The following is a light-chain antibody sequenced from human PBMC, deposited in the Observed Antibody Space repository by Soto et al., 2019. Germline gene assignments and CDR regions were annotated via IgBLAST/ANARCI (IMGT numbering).Light chain of an antibody. V-gene: IGKV3-11*01. CDR3: QQRSNWPPIST. J-gene: IGKJ3*01. Sequence: EIVLTQSPATLSLSPGERATLSCRASQSVSSYLAWYQQKPGQAPRLLIYDASNRAPGIPARFSGSGSGTDFTLTISSLEPEDFAVYYCQQRSNWPPISTFGPGTKVDIK. CDR2: DAS. CDR1: QSVSSY.